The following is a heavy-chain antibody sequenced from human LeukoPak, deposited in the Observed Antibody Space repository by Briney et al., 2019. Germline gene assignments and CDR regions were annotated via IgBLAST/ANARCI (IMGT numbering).Heavy chain of an antibody. J-gene: IGHJ6*03. Sequence: EPGGSLRLSCAASGFTFSSYAMSWVRQAPGKGLEWVSAISGSGGSTYYADSVKGRFTISRDNSKNTLYLQMNSLRAEDTAVYYCAKEGAEYYDILGRLLYYMDVWGKGTTVTVSS. CDR2: ISGSGGST. V-gene: IGHV3-23*01. CDR3: AKEGAEYYDILGRLLYYMDV. CDR1: GFTFSSYA. D-gene: IGHD3-9*01.